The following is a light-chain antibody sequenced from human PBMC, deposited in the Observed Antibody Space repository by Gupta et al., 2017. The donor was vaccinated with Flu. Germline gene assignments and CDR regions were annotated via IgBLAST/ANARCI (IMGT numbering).Light chain of an antibody. J-gene: IGLJ3*02. Sequence: QSVLPQPPSASGTPGQRATISCSGSSSNIGSNTVTWYQQLPGTAPKLLIYTNNQRPSGVPDRFSGSKSGTSASLAINGLQSEDEADYYCAAWDDSRNDRVFGGGTKLTVL. CDR2: TNN. CDR1: SSNIGSNT. V-gene: IGLV1-44*01. CDR3: AAWDDSRNDRV.